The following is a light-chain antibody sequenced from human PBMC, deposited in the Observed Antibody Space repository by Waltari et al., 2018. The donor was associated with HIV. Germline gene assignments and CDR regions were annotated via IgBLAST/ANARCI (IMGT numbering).Light chain of an antibody. CDR3: SSYTSGTTWV. Sequence: QSALTQPASVSGSPGQSITISCTRTRSDIGGYNYVSWHQHHPGRAPKLIIFEVSNRPSGVSNRFSGSKSGNTASLIISGLLAEDDADYYCSSYTSGTTWVFGGGTKLTVL. CDR1: RSDIGGYNY. V-gene: IGLV2-14*01. CDR2: EVS. J-gene: IGLJ3*02.